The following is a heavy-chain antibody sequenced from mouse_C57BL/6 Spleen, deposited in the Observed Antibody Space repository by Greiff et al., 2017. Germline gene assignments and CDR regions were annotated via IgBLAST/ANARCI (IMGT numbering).Heavy chain of an antibody. V-gene: IGHV1-18*01. D-gene: IGHD2-5*01. CDR1: GYTFTDYN. CDR2: INPNNGGT. J-gene: IGHJ1*03. Sequence: VQLQQSGPELVKPGASVKIPCKASGYTFTDYNMDWVKQSHGKSLEWIGDINPNNGGTIYNQKFKGKATLTVDKSSSTAYMEVRSLTSEDTAVYYCARRQEDYSNYWYFDVWGTGTTVTVSS. CDR3: ARRQEDYSNYWYFDV.